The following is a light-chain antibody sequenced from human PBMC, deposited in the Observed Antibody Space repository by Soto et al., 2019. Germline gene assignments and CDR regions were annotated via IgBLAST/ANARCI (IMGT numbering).Light chain of an antibody. CDR1: SSDVGGYNY. V-gene: IGLV2-14*03. CDR3: SSYTTSNTRQIV. J-gene: IGLJ1*01. Sequence: QSALTRPASVSGAAGQAITISCTGTSSDVGGYNYVSWYQHHPGKAPKLMIYDVSNRPSGVSNRFSGSKSGNTASLTISGLQPEDEADYYCSSYTTSNTRQIVFGTGTKVTVL. CDR2: DVS.